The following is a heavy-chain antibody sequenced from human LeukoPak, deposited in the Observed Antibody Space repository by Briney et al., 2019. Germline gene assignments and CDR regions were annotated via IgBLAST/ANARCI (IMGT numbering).Heavy chain of an antibody. CDR2: ITPIFGTA. D-gene: IGHD5-18*01. Sequence: ASVKVSYKASGGTFSSYAISWVRQAPGQGLEWMGGITPIFGTANYAQKFQGRVTITADESTSTAYMELSSLRSEDTAVYYCARGGYSYGLYYFDYWGQGTLVTVSS. CDR3: ARGGYSYGLYYFDY. CDR1: GGTFSSYA. J-gene: IGHJ4*02. V-gene: IGHV1-69*13.